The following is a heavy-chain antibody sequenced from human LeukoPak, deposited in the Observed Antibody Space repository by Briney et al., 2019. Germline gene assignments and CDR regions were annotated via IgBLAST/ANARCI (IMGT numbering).Heavy chain of an antibody. J-gene: IGHJ6*03. CDR3: VRGRTDYYYYMDV. CDR1: GEPFSGYY. V-gene: IGHV4-34*01. Sequence: SETLSLTCGVSGEPFSGYYWSWIRQPPGKGLEWIGDISESGSTNYNTSLKSRVTISVDPSKNQFSLKLTSMTAADTAVYFCVRGRTDYYYYMDVWGKGTTVTVSS. CDR2: ISESGST.